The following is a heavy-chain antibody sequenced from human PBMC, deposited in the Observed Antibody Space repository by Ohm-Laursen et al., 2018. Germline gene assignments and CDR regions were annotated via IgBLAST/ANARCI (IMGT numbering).Heavy chain of an antibody. J-gene: IGHJ4*02. CDR3: AREEEWTGLFDY. CDR2: ISNSGNT. V-gene: IGHV4-31*03. D-gene: IGHD3/OR15-3a*01. CDR1: GGSVSGDGYY. Sequence: SQTLSLTCTVSGGSVSGDGYYWSWLRQHPGKGLVWIGFISNSGNTYYNPSLKSRLTISVDTSKNQFSLKLSSMTAADTAVYYCAREEEWTGLFDYWGQGALVTVSS.